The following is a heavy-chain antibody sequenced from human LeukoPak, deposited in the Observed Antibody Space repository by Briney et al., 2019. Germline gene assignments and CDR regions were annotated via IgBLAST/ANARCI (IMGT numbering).Heavy chain of an antibody. V-gene: IGHV1-8*03. CDR2: MNPNSGNT. CDR1: SYTFTRYG. D-gene: IGHD3-10*01. Sequence: ASVKVSCKASSYTFTRYGISWVRQAPGQGLEWMGWMNPNSGNTGYAQKFQGRVTITRNTSISTAYMELSSLRSEDTAVYYCARGVMVRGVNDAFDIWGQGTMVTVSS. CDR3: ARGVMVRGVNDAFDI. J-gene: IGHJ3*02.